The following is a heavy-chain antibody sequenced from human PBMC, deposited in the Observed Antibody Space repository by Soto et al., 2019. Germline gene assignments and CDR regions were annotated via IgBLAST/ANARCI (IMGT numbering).Heavy chain of an antibody. CDR2: MNPNSGNT. J-gene: IGHJ3*02. V-gene: IGHV1-8*01. D-gene: IGHD2-2*01. CDR1: GYTFTSYD. CDR3: ARWHIVVVPAAKRGAFDI. Sequence: ASVKVSCKASGYTFTSYDINWVRQATGQGLEWMGWMNPNSGNTGYAQKFQGRVTMTRNTSISTAYMELSSLRSEDTAVYYCARWHIVVVPAAKRGAFDIWCQGTMVTVSS.